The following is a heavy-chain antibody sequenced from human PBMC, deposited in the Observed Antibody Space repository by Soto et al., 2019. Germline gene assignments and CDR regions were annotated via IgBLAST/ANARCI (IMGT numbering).Heavy chain of an antibody. Sequence: ASVKVSCKASGYTFTNYYMHWVRQAPGQGLEWMGVIHYSGATPTYAQKFQGRVTMARDTSTSTVYVELSSLTSEDTAVYYCAGGGPELGTTGTFDYWGQGTLVTLSS. J-gene: IGHJ4*02. V-gene: IGHV1-46*01. D-gene: IGHD1-1*01. CDR2: IHYSGATP. CDR3: AGGGPELGTTGTFDY. CDR1: GYTFTNYY.